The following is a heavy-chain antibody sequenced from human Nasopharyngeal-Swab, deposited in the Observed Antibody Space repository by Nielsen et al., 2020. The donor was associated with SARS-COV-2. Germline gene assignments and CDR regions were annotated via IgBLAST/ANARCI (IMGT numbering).Heavy chain of an antibody. D-gene: IGHD5-12*01. CDR2: ISYDGSNK. V-gene: IGHV3-30-3*01. CDR3: ARDSALGRAAWLRHYGQNAFDI. Sequence: GESLKISCAASGLTFSDYAMHWVRQAPGKGLEWVGVISYDGSNKYYAGSVKGRFTMSRDNSKNTLYLQMNSLRAEDTAVYYCARDSALGRAAWLRHYGQNAFDIWGQGTMVTVSS. CDR1: GLTFSDYA. J-gene: IGHJ3*02.